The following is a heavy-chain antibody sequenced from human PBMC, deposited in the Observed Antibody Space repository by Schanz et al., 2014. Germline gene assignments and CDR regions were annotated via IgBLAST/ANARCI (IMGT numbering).Heavy chain of an antibody. CDR2: MQPDSGKT. CDR1: GYTFSNDD. V-gene: IGHV1-8*01. D-gene: IGHD6-13*01. J-gene: IGHJ4*03. Sequence: QVQLVQSGAELRKPGTSVRVSCKTSGYTFSNDDINWVRQAIGQGPEWMGWMQPDSGKTHYAEKFQGRVAMTRDVSISTAYMELSSLRSEDTAVYYCASSGAGYSSSWDFDYWGQGTSVTVST. CDR3: ASSGAGYSSSWDFDY.